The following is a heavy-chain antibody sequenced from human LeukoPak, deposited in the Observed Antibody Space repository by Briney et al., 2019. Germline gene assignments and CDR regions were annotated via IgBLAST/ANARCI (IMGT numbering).Heavy chain of an antibody. J-gene: IGHJ6*03. V-gene: IGHV4-4*09. CDR1: GGSISSYY. D-gene: IGHD2-8*01. CDR2: IYTSGST. CDR3: ARGRDCTSGACYLPRYYYYYMDV. Sequence: SETPSLTCTVSGGSISSYYWSWIRQPPGKGLEWIGYIYTSGSTNYNPSLKSRVTISVDTSKNQFSLKLSSVTAADTAVYYCARGRDCTSGACYLPRYYYYYMDVWGKGTTVTVSS.